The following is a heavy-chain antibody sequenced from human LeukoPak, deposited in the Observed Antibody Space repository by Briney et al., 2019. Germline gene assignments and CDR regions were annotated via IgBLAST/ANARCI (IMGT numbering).Heavy chain of an antibody. CDR2: IIPIFGTA. CDR1: GGAFISYA. Sequence: ASVTVSCKASGGAFISYAISWVRQAPGQGLEWMGGIIPIFGTANYAQKFQGRVTITTDESTSTAYMELSSLRSEDTAVYYCARDYYYYMDVWGKGTTVTVSS. J-gene: IGHJ6*03. CDR3: ARDYYYYMDV. V-gene: IGHV1-69*05.